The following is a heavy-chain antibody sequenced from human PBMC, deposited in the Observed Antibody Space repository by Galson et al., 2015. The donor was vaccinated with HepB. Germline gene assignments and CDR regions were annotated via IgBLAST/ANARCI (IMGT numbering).Heavy chain of an antibody. CDR3: VSGAFTFGGVQYYFDY. CDR2: ISSSGSTI. V-gene: IGHV3-11*01. Sequence: SLRLSCAASGFTFSDYYMSWIRQAPGKGLEWVSYISSSGSTIYYADSVKGRFTISRDNAKNSLYLQMNSLRAEDTAVYYCVSGAFTFGGVQYYFDYWGQGTLVTVSS. D-gene: IGHD3-16*01. J-gene: IGHJ4*02. CDR1: GFTFSDYY.